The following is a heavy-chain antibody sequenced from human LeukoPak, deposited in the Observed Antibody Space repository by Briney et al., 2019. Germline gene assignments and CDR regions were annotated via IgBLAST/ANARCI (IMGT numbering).Heavy chain of an antibody. D-gene: IGHD6-13*01. V-gene: IGHV4-59*01. CDR3: ARDTRGYSSSWDAFDI. CDR1: GGSISSYY. J-gene: IGHJ3*02. Sequence: SETLSLTCTVSGGSISSYYWSWIRQPPGKGLEWLGYIYYSGSTNYNPSLKRRVTISVDTSKNQFSLKLSSVTAADTAVYYCARDTRGYSSSWDAFDIWGQGTMVTVSS. CDR2: IYYSGST.